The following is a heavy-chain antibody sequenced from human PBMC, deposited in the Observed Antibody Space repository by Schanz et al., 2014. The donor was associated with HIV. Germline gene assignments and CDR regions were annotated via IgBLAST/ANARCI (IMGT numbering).Heavy chain of an antibody. CDR3: VKAYSSGFSGAGS. V-gene: IGHV3-23*01. D-gene: IGHD5-18*01. CDR2: ISGGDGDT. Sequence: EVQLLESGGGLVQPGGSLRLSCAASGFTFSSYAMTWVRQAPGKGLDWVSTISGGDGDTYYADSVKGRFTISRDNSRNALYLHMNSLRADDTAIYYCVKAYSSGFSGAGSWGQGALVTVSS. J-gene: IGHJ5*02. CDR1: GFTFSSYA.